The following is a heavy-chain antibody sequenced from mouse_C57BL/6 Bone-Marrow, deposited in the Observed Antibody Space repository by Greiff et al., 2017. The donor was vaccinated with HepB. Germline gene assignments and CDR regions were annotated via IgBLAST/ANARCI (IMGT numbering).Heavy chain of an antibody. Sequence: EVKVVESEGGLVQPGRSMKLSCTASGFTFSDYYMAWVRQVPEKGLEWVANINYDGSSTYYLDSLKSRFIISRDNAKNILYLQMSSLKSEDTATYYCAREGGRYAMDYWGQGTSVTVSS. CDR2: INYDGSST. J-gene: IGHJ4*01. V-gene: IGHV5-16*01. CDR1: GFTFSDYY. CDR3: AREGGRYAMDY.